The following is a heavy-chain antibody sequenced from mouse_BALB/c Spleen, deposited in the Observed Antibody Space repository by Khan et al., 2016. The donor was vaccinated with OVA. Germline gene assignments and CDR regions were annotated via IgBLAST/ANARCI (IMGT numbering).Heavy chain of an antibody. CDR1: GYTFTSYV. CDR2: IYPYNDDT. CDR3: AKTYRYDVYFDC. D-gene: IGHD2-14*01. V-gene: IGHV1S136*01. Sequence: VQLKQSGPELVKPGASVKMSCKASGYTFTSYVMHWLRQKPGQGLEWIGYIYPYNDDTKYNEKFKGKATLTSDKSSSTAYMELSSLTSEDSAVSCCAKTYRYDVYFDCWGQGTTLTVSS. J-gene: IGHJ2*01.